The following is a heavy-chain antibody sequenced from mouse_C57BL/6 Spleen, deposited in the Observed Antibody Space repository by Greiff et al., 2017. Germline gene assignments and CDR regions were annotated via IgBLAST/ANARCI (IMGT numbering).Heavy chain of an antibody. J-gene: IGHJ2*01. CDR1: GYTFTSYW. CDR2: IHPNSGST. Sequence: QVQLQQPGAELVKPGASVKLSCKASGYTFTSYWMHWVKQRPGQGLEWIGMIHPNSGSTNYNEKFKSKATLTVDKSSSTAYMQLSSLTSADSAVSYCAPLYYGEGYFDYWGQGTTLTVSA. D-gene: IGHD2-13*01. CDR3: APLYYGEGYFDY. V-gene: IGHV1-64*01.